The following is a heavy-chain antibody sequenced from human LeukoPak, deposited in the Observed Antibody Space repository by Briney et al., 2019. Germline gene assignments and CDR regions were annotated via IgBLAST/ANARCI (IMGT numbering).Heavy chain of an antibody. J-gene: IGHJ6*02. V-gene: IGHV3-23*01. Sequence: GGSLRLSCAASGLTFSSFAMSWVRQAPGKGLEWVSTISDNGGGTHYADSVKGRCTISRDNSRNTLYLQMNGLRAEDTAVYYCAKRRGARADSGKIGMDVWGQGTAVTVSS. CDR2: ISDNGGGT. CDR1: GLTFSSFA. D-gene: IGHD2-15*01. CDR3: AKRRGARADSGKIGMDV.